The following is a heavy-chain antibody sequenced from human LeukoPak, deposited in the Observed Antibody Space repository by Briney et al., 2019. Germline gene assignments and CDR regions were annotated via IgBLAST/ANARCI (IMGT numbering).Heavy chain of an antibody. CDR3: AREDYCSGGICYPMKFDY. CDR1: GGSISGLY. Sequence: SETLSLTCTVSGGSISGLYWSWIRQPPGKGLEWIGFVYYDGTTNYSPSLKSRVTISVDTSKNQFSLKVSSVTAADTAVYYCAREDYCSGGICYPMKFDYWGQGTLATVSS. D-gene: IGHD2-15*01. V-gene: IGHV4-59*01. CDR2: VYYDGTT. J-gene: IGHJ4*02.